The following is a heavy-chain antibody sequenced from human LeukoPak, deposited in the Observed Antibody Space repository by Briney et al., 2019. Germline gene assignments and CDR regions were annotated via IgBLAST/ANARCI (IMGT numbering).Heavy chain of an antibody. V-gene: IGHV3-23*01. CDR1: GFTFSSYS. CDR3: AKDIVVINDDAFDI. D-gene: IGHD3-22*01. J-gene: IGHJ3*02. Sequence: GGSLRLSCVASGFTFSSYSMSWVRQAPGKGLEWVSAISGSGGSTYYADSVKGRFTISRDNSKNTLYLQMNSLRAEDTAVYYCAKDIVVINDDAFDIRAKGQWSPSLQ. CDR2: ISGSGGST.